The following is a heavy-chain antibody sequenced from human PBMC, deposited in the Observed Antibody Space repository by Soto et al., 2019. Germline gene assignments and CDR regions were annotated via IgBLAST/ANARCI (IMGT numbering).Heavy chain of an antibody. D-gene: IGHD2-21*01. CDR2: ISSTSSYI. V-gene: IGHV3-21*01. CDR1: GFTFRRFA. Sequence: GRSLRLSCAASGFTFRRFAINWVRQAPGKGLEWVSSISSTSSYIYYADSVKGRFTISRGNAKNSVFLQMDSLRAEDTALYYCARTRAESGDFFPAQYYYGLDVWGQGTTVTVSS. CDR3: ARTRAESGDFFPAQYYYGLDV. J-gene: IGHJ6*02.